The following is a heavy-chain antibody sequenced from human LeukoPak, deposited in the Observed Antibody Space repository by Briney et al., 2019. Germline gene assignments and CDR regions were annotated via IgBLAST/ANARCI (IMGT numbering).Heavy chain of an antibody. V-gene: IGHV1-69*13. J-gene: IGHJ5*02. CDR2: IIPIFGTA. D-gene: IGHD6-19*01. CDR1: GGTLSSYA. Sequence: GASVKVSCKASGGTLSSYAISWVRQAPGQGLEWMGGIIPIFGTANYAQKFQGRVTITADESTSTAYMELSSLRSEDTAVYYCARVGLAVRPGNWFDPWGQGTLVTVSS. CDR3: ARVGLAVRPGNWFDP.